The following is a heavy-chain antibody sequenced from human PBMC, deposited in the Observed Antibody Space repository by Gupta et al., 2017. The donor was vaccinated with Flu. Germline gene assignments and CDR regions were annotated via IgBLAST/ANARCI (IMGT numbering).Heavy chain of an antibody. CDR1: GFTFSSYW. CDR3: ARPSWFNY. V-gene: IGHV3-7*01. Sequence: EVQLVESGGGLVQPGGSLRLPCAASGFTFSSYWMSWVRQAPGKGMEWVANIKQDGREKYYVDSVKGRLTSSRDNAKKSLYLQMNSLRAEDTAVDYCARPSWFNYGGQGTLVTVSP. J-gene: IGHJ4*02. D-gene: IGHD3-10*01. CDR2: IKQDGREK.